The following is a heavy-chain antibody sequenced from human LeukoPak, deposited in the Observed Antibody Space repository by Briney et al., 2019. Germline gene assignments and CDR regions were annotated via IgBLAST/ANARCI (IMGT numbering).Heavy chain of an antibody. V-gene: IGHV3-7*01. CDR3: GGFFGQQAPNY. Sequence: DSVKGRFTISRDNAKKSLYLQMNSLTANDTGVYYCGGFFGQQAPNYWGQGTRVTVSS. J-gene: IGHJ4*02. D-gene: IGHD6-13*01.